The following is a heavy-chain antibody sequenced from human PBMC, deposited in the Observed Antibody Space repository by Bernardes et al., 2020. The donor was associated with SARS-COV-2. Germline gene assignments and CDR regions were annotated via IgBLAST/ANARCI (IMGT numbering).Heavy chain of an antibody. CDR1: GGSFSGYY. D-gene: IGHD3-10*01. Sequence: SETLSLTCAVYGGSFSGYYWSWIRQPPGKGLEWIGEINHSGSTNYNPSLKSRVIMSVDRSKNQFSLKLSSVTAADTAVFYCARAPGGGSRTKINKRFDPWGQGTLVIVSS. CDR2: INHSGST. J-gene: IGHJ5*02. CDR3: ARAPGGGSRTKINKRFDP. V-gene: IGHV4-34*01.